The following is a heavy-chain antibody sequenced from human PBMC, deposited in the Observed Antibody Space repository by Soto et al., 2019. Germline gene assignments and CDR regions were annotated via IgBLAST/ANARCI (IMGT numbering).Heavy chain of an antibody. CDR3: ARMRAQQGGRDHPRRPRYYGMDV. CDR2: ISPKNGDT. D-gene: IGHD2-15*01. J-gene: IGHJ6*02. V-gene: IGHV1-18*01. CDR1: GYIFNNYG. Sequence: GASVKVSCKASGYIFNNYGISWVRQAPGQGLEWMGWISPKNGDTNYAQKFRGRVTMTTDTSTDTVYLDLWSLRSDDTAVYYCARMRAQQGGRDHPRRPRYYGMDVWGQGTKVTVSS.